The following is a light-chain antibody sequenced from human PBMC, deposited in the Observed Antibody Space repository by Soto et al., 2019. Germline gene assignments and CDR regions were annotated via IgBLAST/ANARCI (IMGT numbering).Light chain of an antibody. CDR3: QQRNSWPPTFT. J-gene: IGKJ5*01. CDR2: GAS. Sequence: IVLTQSPGTLSLSPGERSTLSCRAIQSFSSSYLAWYQQKPGQAPRLLIYGASSRATGIPDRFSGSGSGTDFTLTISSLEPEDFAVYYCQQRNSWPPTFTFGQGTRLEIK. CDR1: QSFSSSY. V-gene: IGKV3D-20*02.